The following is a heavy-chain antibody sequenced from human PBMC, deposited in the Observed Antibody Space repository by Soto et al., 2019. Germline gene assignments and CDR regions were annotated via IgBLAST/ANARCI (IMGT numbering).Heavy chain of an antibody. CDR2: IIPIFGTA. CDR1: GGTFSSYA. Sequence: GASVKVSCKASGGTFSSYAISWVRQAPGQGLEWMGGIIPIFGTANYAQKFQGRVTITADKSTSTAYMELSSLRSEDTAVYYCARSSIVVVITTGPHWFDPWGQGTLVTVSS. J-gene: IGHJ5*02. CDR3: ARSSIVVVITTGPHWFDP. V-gene: IGHV1-69*06. D-gene: IGHD3-22*01.